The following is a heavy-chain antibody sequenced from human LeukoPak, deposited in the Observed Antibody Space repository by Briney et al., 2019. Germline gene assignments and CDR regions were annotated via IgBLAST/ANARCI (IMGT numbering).Heavy chain of an antibody. CDR1: GGSISSSSYY. CDR2: IYYSGST. J-gene: IGHJ4*02. CDR3: ARLQRKEFYFDH. V-gene: IGHV4-39*07. Sequence: SGTLSLTCTVSGGSISSSSYYWGWIRQPPGKGLEWIGSIYYSGSTYYNPSLKSRVTISVDTSKNQFSLKLSSVTAADTAVYYCARLQRKEFYFDHWGQGTLVTVSS. D-gene: IGHD2/OR15-2a*01.